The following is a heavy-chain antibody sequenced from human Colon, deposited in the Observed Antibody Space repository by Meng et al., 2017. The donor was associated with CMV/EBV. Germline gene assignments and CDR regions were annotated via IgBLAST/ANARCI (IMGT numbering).Heavy chain of an antibody. V-gene: IGHV3-7*01. CDR2: IKQDGSEK. Sequence: GESLKISCAASGFPFSAYWMSWVRQAPGKGLEWVANIKQDGSEKYYVDSVKGRFTISRDNANNSLYLQMSSLRAEDTAVYYCTRDVNWEFFDYWGQGTLVTVSS. D-gene: IGHD7-27*01. CDR1: GFPFSAYW. J-gene: IGHJ4*02. CDR3: TRDVNWEFFDY.